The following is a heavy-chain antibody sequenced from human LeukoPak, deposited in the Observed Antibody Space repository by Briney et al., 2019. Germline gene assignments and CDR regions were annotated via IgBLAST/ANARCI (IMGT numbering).Heavy chain of an antibody. CDR1: GGTFSSYA. J-gene: IGHJ4*02. CDR3: ARSMQSSTGTSGGIFDY. Sequence: ASVKVSCKASGGTFSSYAISWVRQAPGQGLEWMGRIIPILGIANYAQKFQSRVTITADKSTSTAYMQLSSLRSDDTAVYYCARSMQSSTGTSGGIFDYWGQGTLATVSS. CDR2: IIPILGIA. V-gene: IGHV1-69*04. D-gene: IGHD6-6*01.